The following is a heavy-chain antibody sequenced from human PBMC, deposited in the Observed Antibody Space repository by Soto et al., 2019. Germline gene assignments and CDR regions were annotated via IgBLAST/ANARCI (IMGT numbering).Heavy chain of an antibody. CDR2: ISSSSSYI. V-gene: IGHV3-21*01. Sequence: GGFLRLSCAASGFTFSSYSMNWVRQAPGKGLEWVSSISSSSSYIYYADSVKGRFTISRDNAKNSLYLQMNSLRAEDTAVYYCARDMTPCSGGSCYFAFDIWGQGTMVTVSS. J-gene: IGHJ3*02. D-gene: IGHD2-15*01. CDR3: ARDMTPCSGGSCYFAFDI. CDR1: GFTFSSYS.